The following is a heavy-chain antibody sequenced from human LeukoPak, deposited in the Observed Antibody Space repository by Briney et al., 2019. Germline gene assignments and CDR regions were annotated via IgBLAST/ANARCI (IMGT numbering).Heavy chain of an antibody. CDR1: GFTFSSYS. Sequence: GGSLRLSCAASGFTFSSYSMNWVRQAPGKGLEWVSSISSSSSYIYYADSVKGRFTISGDNAKNSLYLQMNSLRAEDTAVYFCARVLFRGWFDPWGQGTLVTVSS. D-gene: IGHD2/OR15-2a*01. CDR3: ARVLFRGWFDP. CDR2: ISSSSSYI. V-gene: IGHV3-21*01. J-gene: IGHJ5*02.